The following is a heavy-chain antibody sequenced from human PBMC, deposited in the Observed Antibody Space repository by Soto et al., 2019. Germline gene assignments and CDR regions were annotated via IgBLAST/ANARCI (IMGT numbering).Heavy chain of an antibody. V-gene: IGHV3-23*01. D-gene: IGHD6-6*01. Sequence: GGSLRLSCAASGFTFSSYAMSWVRQAPGKGLEWVSAISGSGGSTYYADSVKGRFTISRDNSKNTLYLQMNSLRAEDTAVYYCAKVQAKIVQIYYYGMDVWGQGPTVTVSS. CDR3: AKVQAKIVQIYYYGMDV. CDR2: ISGSGGST. CDR1: GFTFSSYA. J-gene: IGHJ6*02.